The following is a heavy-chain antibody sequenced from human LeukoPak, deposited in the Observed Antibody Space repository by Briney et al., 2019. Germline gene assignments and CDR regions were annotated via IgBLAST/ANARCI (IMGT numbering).Heavy chain of an antibody. CDR2: VLSRAGGGTI. CDR3: VTGGGYNGLDY. CDR1: GFTFSSYW. D-gene: IGHD5-12*01. V-gene: IGHV3-15*07. J-gene: IGHJ4*02. Sequence: PGGSLRLSCAASGFTFSSYWMNWARQAPGKGLEWVGRVLSRAGGGTIDYAAPVKGRFTISRDDSKNALFLQMNSLRTEDTAVYYCVTGGGYNGLDYWGQGALVTVSS.